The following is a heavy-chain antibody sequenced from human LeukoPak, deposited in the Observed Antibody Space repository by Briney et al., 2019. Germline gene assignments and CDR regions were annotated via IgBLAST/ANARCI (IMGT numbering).Heavy chain of an antibody. J-gene: IGHJ3*02. CDR3: ARESDYYDSSGSNDAFDI. CDR1: GGSISCSSYY. V-gene: IGHV3-66*01. CDR2: IYSGGST. D-gene: IGHD3-22*01. Sequence: ETLSLTCTVSGGSISCSSYYWGWIRQPPGKGLEWVSVIYSGGSTYYADSVKGRFTISRDNSKNTLYLQMNSLRAEDTAVYYCARESDYYDSSGSNDAFDIWGQGTMVTVFS.